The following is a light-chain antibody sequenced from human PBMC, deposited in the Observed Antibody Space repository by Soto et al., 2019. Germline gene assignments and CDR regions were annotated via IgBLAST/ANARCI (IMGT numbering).Light chain of an antibody. V-gene: IGKV3-20*01. J-gene: IGKJ5*01. CDR2: GAS. CDR3: QQNVSPPIT. CDR1: QSVSSSY. Sequence: EIVLTQSPGTLSLSPGERATLSCRASQSVSSSYLAWYQQKPGQAPRPLIYGASSRATGIPDRFSGSGSGTDFTLTISRLEAEDFAVYYCQQNVSPPITFGQGTRLEIK.